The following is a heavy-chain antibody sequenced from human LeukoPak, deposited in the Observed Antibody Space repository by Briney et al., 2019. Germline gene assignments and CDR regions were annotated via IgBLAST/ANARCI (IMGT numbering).Heavy chain of an antibody. J-gene: IGHJ4*02. D-gene: IGHD6-19*01. V-gene: IGHV3-48*01. CDR3: ARDLGSSGWFTFDY. Sequence: PGGSLRLSCAASGCTFSSYSMNWVRQAPGKGLEWVSYISSSSSTIYYADSVKGRFTISRDNAKNSLYLQMNSLRAENTGVYYCARDLGSSGWFTFDYWGQGTLVTVCS. CDR1: GCTFSSYS. CDR2: ISSSSSTI.